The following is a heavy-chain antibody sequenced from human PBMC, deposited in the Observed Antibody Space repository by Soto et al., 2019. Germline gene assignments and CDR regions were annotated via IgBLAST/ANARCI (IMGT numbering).Heavy chain of an antibody. J-gene: IGHJ6*02. CDR3: ARGFGYFDWSPTGYYYYGMDV. Sequence: ASVKVSCKASGYTFTGYYMHWVRQAPGQGLEWMGWINPDSGGTNYAQKFQGRVTMTRDTSISTAYMELSRLRSDDTAVYYCARGFGYFDWSPTGYYYYGMDVWGQGTTVTVSS. CDR2: INPDSGGT. D-gene: IGHD3-9*01. CDR1: GYTFTGYY. V-gene: IGHV1-2*02.